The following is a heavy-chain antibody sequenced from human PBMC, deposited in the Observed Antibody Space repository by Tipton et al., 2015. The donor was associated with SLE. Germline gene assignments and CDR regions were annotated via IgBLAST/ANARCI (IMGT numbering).Heavy chain of an antibody. V-gene: IGHV4-31*03. CDR1: GGSITSDSSY. CDR2: IFYSGFA. D-gene: IGHD3-3*01. CDR3: ARGILEWSDY. Sequence: TLSLTCTVSGGSITSDSSYWSWLRQHPGKGLEWIGYIFYSGFAYYTPSLKSRVTISLDSSKKQFSLQLSSVTAADTAVYYCARGILEWSDYWGQGTLVTVSS. J-gene: IGHJ4*02.